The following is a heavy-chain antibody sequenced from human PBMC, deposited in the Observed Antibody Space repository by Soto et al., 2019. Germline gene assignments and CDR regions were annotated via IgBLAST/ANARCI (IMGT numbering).Heavy chain of an antibody. J-gene: IGHJ6*02. D-gene: IGHD3-3*01. CDR2: ISAYNGNT. CDR3: ARERGFSRYGIDV. V-gene: IGHV1-18*01. CDR1: GYTFTSYG. Sequence: QVQLVQSGAEVKKPGASVKVSCKAYGYTFTSYGISWVRQAPGQGLEWMGWISAYNGNTNYAQKLPGRVTMSTDTSTSTEYMELSSMRSDDTAVYYVARERGFSRYGIDVWGQGTTVTVSS.